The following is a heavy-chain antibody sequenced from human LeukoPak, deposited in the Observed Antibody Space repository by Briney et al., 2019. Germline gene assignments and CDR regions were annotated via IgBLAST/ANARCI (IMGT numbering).Heavy chain of an antibody. CDR1: GFTFSGSA. D-gene: IGHD3-10*01. CDR2: IRSTANGYAT. J-gene: IGHJ4*02. CDR3: TGNYYGSGSYANFDY. V-gene: IGHV3-73*01. Sequence: GGSLRLSCAASGFTFSGSALHWVRQASGKGLEWVGRIRSTANGYATAYAASVKGRFTISRDDSKNTAYLQMDSLKTEDTAVYYCTGNYYGSGSYANFDYWGQGTLVTVSS.